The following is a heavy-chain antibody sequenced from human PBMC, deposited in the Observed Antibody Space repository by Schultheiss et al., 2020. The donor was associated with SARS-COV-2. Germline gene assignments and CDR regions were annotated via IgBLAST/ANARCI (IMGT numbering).Heavy chain of an antibody. D-gene: IGHD6-13*01. CDR1: GGSISYNY. CDR3: ASHPAGRRRHGRPGYYSYGMDV. CDR2: IYYSGST. J-gene: IGHJ6*02. V-gene: IGHV4-59*12. Sequence: SQTLSLTCTVSGGSISYNYWSWIRQPPGKGLEWIGYIYYSGSTNYNPSLKSRVTISVDTSKNQFSLKLSSVTAADTAVYYCASHPAGRRRHGRPGYYSYGMDVWGQGTTVTVSS.